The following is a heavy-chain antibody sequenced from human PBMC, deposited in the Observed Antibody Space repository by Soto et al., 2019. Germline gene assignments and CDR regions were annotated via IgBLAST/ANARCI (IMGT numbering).Heavy chain of an antibody. Sequence: PGGSLRLSCVGSGFSFSDAWMTWVRQAPGKGLEWIGRIKSGSFGGTADYAAPVRGRFTMSRDDSKSTLFLQMNSLKTEDTGVYYCTTDPEVRERLFHYYGMDLWGQGTTVTVSS. V-gene: IGHV3-15*01. J-gene: IGHJ6*02. CDR1: GFSFSDAW. D-gene: IGHD3-10*01. CDR3: TTDPEVRERLFHYYGMDL. CDR2: IKSGSFGGTA.